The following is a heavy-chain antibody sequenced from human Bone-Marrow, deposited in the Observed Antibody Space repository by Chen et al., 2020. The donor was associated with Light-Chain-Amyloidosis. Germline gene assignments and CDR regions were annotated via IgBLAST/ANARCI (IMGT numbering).Heavy chain of an antibody. CDR3: ARADAYYDFWSGYRPFYYGMDV. D-gene: IGHD3-3*01. CDR1: GYSISSGYY. J-gene: IGHJ6*02. Sequence: QVQLQESGPGLVKPSETLSLTCAVSGYSISSGYYWGWIRQPPGKGLEWIGSIYHSGSTYYNPSLKSRFTISVVTSKNQFSLKLSSVTAADTAVYYCARADAYYDFWSGYRPFYYGMDVWGQGTTVTVSS. CDR2: IYHSGST. V-gene: IGHV4-38-2*01.